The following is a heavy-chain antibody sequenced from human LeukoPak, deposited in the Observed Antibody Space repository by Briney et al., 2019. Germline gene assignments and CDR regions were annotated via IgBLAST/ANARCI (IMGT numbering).Heavy chain of an antibody. Sequence: GGSLRLSCAASGFTFSNYNMNWVRQAPGMGLEWVSYISSSGSTKYYADSVKGRFTISRDNAENSLYLQMNSLRAEDTAVYYCARKDSRMWYYDYWGQGTLVTVSS. V-gene: IGHV3-48*04. CDR3: ARKDSRMWYYDY. CDR1: GFTFSNYN. CDR2: ISSSGSTK. J-gene: IGHJ4*02. D-gene: IGHD6-13*01.